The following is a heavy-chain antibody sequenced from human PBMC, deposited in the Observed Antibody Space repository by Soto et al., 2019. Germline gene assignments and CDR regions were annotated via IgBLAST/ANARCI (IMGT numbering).Heavy chain of an antibody. Sequence: QVQLQESGPGLVEPSGTLSLTCAVSGASIISENWWTWVRQSPGKGLEWIGEIHHTGSTTYNPALDSRVTMSVDKSKNQFSLILSSVTAADTALYYCAKSWELRRFFASWGQGTLVTVSS. J-gene: IGHJ4*02. CDR1: GASIISENW. CDR2: IHHTGST. V-gene: IGHV4-4*02. D-gene: IGHD1-26*01. CDR3: AKSWELRRFFAS.